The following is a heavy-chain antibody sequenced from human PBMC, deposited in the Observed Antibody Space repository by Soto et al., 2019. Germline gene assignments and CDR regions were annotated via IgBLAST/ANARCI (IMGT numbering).Heavy chain of an antibody. CDR3: ARDSPTGGARRREGYYYGMDV. Sequence: ASVKVSCKASGYTFTSYGISWVRQAPGQGLEWMGWISACNGNTNYAQKLQGRVTMTTDTSTSTAYMELRSLRSDDTAVYYCARDSPTGGARRREGYYYGMDVWGQGTTVTVSS. J-gene: IGHJ6*02. CDR2: ISACNGNT. CDR1: GYTFTSYG. D-gene: IGHD2-8*02. V-gene: IGHV1-18*01.